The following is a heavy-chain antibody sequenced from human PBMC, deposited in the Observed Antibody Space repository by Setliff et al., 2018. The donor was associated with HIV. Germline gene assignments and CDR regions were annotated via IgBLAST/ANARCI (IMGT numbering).Heavy chain of an antibody. Sequence: PGGSLRLSCAASGFTFGSYDMNWVRQAPGKGLEWVSYISGSGSIIYYADSVKDRFTISRDNAEYSLHLQMNSLRAEDTAVYYCARARLRNYYYYMDVWAKGTTVTVSS. CDR2: ISGSGSII. J-gene: IGHJ6*03. CDR3: ARARLRNYYYYMDV. V-gene: IGHV3-48*03. CDR1: GFTFGSYD. D-gene: IGHD5-12*01.